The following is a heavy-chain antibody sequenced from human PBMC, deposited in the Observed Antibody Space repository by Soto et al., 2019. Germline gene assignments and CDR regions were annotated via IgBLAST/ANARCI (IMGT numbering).Heavy chain of an antibody. CDR1: GCTFIRGG. Sequence: SVKGCSKGCGCTFIRGGISSVRQAPGQGLEWMGWISAYNGNTNYAQKLQGRVTMTTDTSTSTAYMELRSLRSDDTAVYYCATLEVAMVRGVTSDYWGQVLLVTVSS. D-gene: IGHD3-10*01. J-gene: IGHJ4*02. CDR3: ATLEVAMVRGVTSDY. CDR2: ISAYNGNT. V-gene: IGHV1-18*01.